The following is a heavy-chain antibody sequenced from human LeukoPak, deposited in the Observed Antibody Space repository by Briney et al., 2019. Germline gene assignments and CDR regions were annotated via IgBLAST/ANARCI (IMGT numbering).Heavy chain of an antibody. CDR2: IKSKTDGGTT. CDR3: AGAAIAYYYYYGMTS. D-gene: IGHD2-2*01. J-gene: IGHJ6*02. Sequence: GGSLRLSCAASGFTFSNAWMSWVRQAPGKGLEWVGRIKSKTDGGTTDYAAPVKGRFTISRDDSKNTLYLRMNSLGAEDTAVYYCAGAAIAYYYYYGMTSGAKGPRSPSP. CDR1: GFTFSNAW. V-gene: IGHV3-15*01.